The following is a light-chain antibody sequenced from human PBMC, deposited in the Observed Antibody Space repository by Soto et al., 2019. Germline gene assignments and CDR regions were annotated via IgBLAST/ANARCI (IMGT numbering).Light chain of an antibody. CDR3: NSYTSSGYV. CDR2: DVF. Sequence: QSVLTQPASVSGSPGQSITISCTGISSDVGGYNDVSWYVQHPGKAPKLIIYDVFYRPSGVSNHFSGSKSGNTASLTISGLQAEDEADYHCNSYTSSGYVFGTGTKVTVL. V-gene: IGLV2-14*01. CDR1: SSDVGGYND. J-gene: IGLJ1*01.